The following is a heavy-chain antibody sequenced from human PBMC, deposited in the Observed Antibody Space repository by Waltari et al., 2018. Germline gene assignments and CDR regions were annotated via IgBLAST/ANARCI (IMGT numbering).Heavy chain of an antibody. CDR3: ATRTYCSSTSCYFPFDY. D-gene: IGHD2-2*01. J-gene: IGHJ4*02. CDR2: FEPEDGET. V-gene: IGHV1-24*01. CDR1: GYTLTELS. Sequence: QVQLVQSGAEVKKPGASVKVSCKVSGYTLTELSMHWVRQAPGKGLEWMGGFEPEDGETIYAQQFQGRGTMTEDTSTDAAYMELSSLRSEDTAVYYCATRTYCSSTSCYFPFDYWGQGTLVTVSS.